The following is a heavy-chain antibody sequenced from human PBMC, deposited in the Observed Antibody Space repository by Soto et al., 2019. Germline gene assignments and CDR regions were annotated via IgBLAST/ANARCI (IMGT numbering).Heavy chain of an antibody. Sequence: GGSLRLSCAASGFDASVNYMTWVRQAPVKGLEWVSAINSGGNTSYADSVKGRFTISRDNSKNTLYLQMNSLRVEDTAMYYCVRENYYYGMDVWGQGTAVTVSS. CDR3: VRENYYYGMDV. CDR2: INSGGNT. CDR1: GFDASVNY. V-gene: IGHV3-66*01. J-gene: IGHJ6*02.